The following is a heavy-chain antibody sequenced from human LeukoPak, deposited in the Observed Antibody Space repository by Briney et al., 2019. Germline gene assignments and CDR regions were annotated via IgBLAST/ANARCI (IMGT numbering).Heavy chain of an antibody. V-gene: IGHV3-66*01. CDR1: GFTVSTNY. J-gene: IGHJ4*02. CDR2: IYSDGTT. D-gene: IGHD3-10*01. Sequence: GGSLRLSCAASGFTVSTNYMTWVRQAPGKGPEWVSVIYSDGTTYYADSVEGRFTISRDNSKNTLYLQMNSLRAEDTAVYYCARAWFGEPHVHFDYWGQGTLVTVSS. CDR3: ARAWFGEPHVHFDY.